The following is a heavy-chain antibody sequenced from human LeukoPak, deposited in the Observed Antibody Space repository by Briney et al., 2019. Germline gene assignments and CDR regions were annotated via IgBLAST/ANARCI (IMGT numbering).Heavy chain of an antibody. CDR3: TTDGAYCGGDCYGV. V-gene: IGHV3-21*03. J-gene: IGHJ4*02. Sequence: PGGSLRLSCAASGFTFSSYSMNWVRQAPGKGLEWVSSISSSSSYIYYADSVKGRFTISRDNAKNSLYLQMNSLKTEDTAVYYCTTDGAYCGGDCYGVGGQGTLVTVSS. D-gene: IGHD2-21*02. CDR1: GFTFSSYS. CDR2: ISSSSSYI.